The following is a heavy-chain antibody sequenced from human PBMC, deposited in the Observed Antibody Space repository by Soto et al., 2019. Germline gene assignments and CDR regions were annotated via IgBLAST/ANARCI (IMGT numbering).Heavy chain of an antibody. J-gene: IGHJ4*02. CDR3: ARGGDYGDRSIDFDY. Sequence: ASVKVSCKASGYTFTSYVISWVRQAPGQGLEWMGWISAYNGNTNYAQKLQGRVTMTTDTSTSTAYMELRSLRSDDTAVYYCARGGDYGDRSIDFDYWGQGTLVTVSS. CDR2: ISAYNGNT. CDR1: GYTFTSYV. V-gene: IGHV1-18*01. D-gene: IGHD4-17*01.